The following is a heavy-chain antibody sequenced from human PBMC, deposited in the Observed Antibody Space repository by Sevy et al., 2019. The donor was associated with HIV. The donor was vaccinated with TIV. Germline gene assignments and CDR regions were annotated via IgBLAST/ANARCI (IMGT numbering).Heavy chain of an antibody. CDR3: ARGAGSSNWFDP. CDR2: ISSSSSYI. Sequence: GGSLGLSCAASGFTFSSYSMNWVRQAPGKGLEWVSSISSSSSYIYYADSVKGRFTISRDNAKNSLYLQMNSLRAEDTAVYYCARGAGSSNWFDPWGQGTLVTVSS. CDR1: GFTFSSYS. V-gene: IGHV3-21*01. D-gene: IGHD1-26*01. J-gene: IGHJ5*02.